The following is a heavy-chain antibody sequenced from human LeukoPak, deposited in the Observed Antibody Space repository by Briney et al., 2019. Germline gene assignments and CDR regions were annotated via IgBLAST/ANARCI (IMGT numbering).Heavy chain of an antibody. J-gene: IGHJ5*02. Sequence: GGSLRLSCAASGFTFSSYAMSWVRQAPGKGLEWVSAISGSGGSTYYADSVKGRFTISRDNSKNTLYLQMNSLRAEDTAVYYCARDPSSGWYLKGWFDPWGQGTLVTVSS. CDR3: ARDPSSGWYLKGWFDP. D-gene: IGHD6-19*01. V-gene: IGHV3-23*01. CDR2: ISGSGGST. CDR1: GFTFSSYA.